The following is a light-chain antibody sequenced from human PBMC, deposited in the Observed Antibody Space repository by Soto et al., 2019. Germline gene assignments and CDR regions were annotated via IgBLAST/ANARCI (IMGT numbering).Light chain of an antibody. Sequence: EIVLTQSPATLSLSPGERATLSCRASQSVSSSLAWYQQKPGQSPRLLIYDTSNRATGVPARFSGSGSGTDFTLTISSLEPEDFAVYYCQHRTNWRITFGQGTRLE. CDR2: DTS. V-gene: IGKV3-11*01. J-gene: IGKJ5*01. CDR3: QHRTNWRIT. CDR1: QSVSSS.